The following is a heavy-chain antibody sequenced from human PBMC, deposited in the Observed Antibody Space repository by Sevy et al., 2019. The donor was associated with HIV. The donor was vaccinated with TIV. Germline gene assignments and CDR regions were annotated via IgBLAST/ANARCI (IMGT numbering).Heavy chain of an antibody. V-gene: IGHV1-18*04. CDR2: ISAYNGNT. D-gene: IGHD2-2*01. Sequence: ASVKVSCKASGYTFTSYGISWVRQAPGQGLEWMGWISAYNGNTNYAQKLHGRVTMTTDTSTSTAYMELRSLRSDDTAVYYCARYCSSTSCYGGAFDYWGQGTLVTVSS. J-gene: IGHJ4*02. CDR1: GYTFTSYG. CDR3: ARYCSSTSCYGGAFDY.